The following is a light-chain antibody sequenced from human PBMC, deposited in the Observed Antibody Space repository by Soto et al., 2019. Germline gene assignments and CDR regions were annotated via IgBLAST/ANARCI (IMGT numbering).Light chain of an antibody. CDR1: QSVNTNY. J-gene: IGKJ1*01. V-gene: IGKV3-20*01. Sequence: EIVLTQSPGTLSLSPGERATLSCRASQSVNTNYLAWYQQKPGQAPRLLIYGASSRATGIPDRFSGSGSGTEFTLTISRLEPEDFAVYYCQEYGSSLRTFGQGTKVEIK. CDR2: GAS. CDR3: QEYGSSLRT.